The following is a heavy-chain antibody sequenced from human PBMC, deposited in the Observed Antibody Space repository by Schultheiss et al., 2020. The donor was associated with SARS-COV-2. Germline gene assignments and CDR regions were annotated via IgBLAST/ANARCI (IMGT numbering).Heavy chain of an antibody. V-gene: IGHV4-39*07. D-gene: IGHD6-19*01. CDR2: INHSGST. CDR1: GFSLSTSGVG. J-gene: IGHJ6*02. Sequence: SGPTLVKPTQTLTLTCTFSGFSLSTSGVGVGWIRQPPGKGLEWIGEINHSGSTNYNPSLKSRVTISVDTSQNQFSLKLSSVTAADTAVYYCARVRIAVAGTVHYYYGMDVWGQGTTVTVSS. CDR3: ARVRIAVAGTVHYYYGMDV.